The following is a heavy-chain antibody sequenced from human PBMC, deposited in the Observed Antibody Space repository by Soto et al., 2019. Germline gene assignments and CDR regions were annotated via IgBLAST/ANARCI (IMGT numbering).Heavy chain of an antibody. CDR1: GFTFSSYG. CDR2: ISYDGSNK. D-gene: IGHD3-22*01. Sequence: QVQLVESGGGVVQPGRSLRLSCAASGFTFSSYGMHWVRQAPGKGLEWVAVISYDGSNKYYADSVKGRFTISRDNSKNTLYLQMNSLRAEDTAVYYCAKGYYLTIDYWGQGTLVTVSS. V-gene: IGHV3-30*18. J-gene: IGHJ4*02. CDR3: AKGYYLTIDY.